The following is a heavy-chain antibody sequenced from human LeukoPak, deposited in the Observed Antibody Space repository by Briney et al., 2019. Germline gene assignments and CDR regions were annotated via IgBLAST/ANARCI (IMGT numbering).Heavy chain of an antibody. Sequence: SQTLSLTCAISGDTVSSNTAAWNWIRQSPSRGLEWLGRTYYRSKWNTDYAVSVQNRITINPDTSKNQSSLQLKSATPEDTAVYYCTRQRSTSTYYYGMDVWGQGTTVTVSS. J-gene: IGHJ6*02. CDR1: GDTVSSNTAA. D-gene: IGHD6-6*01. CDR3: TRQRSTSTYYYGMDV. CDR2: TYYRSKWNT. V-gene: IGHV6-1*01.